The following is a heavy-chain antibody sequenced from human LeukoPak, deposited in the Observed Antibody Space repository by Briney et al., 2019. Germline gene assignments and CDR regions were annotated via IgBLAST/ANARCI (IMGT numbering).Heavy chain of an antibody. J-gene: IGHJ6*03. Sequence: SETLSLTCIVSGGSISSSSYYWGWIRQPPGKGLEWIGSILHSGSTYYNPSLKSRVSISVDTSKNQFSLKLSSVTAADTAVYYCASGHNGLYYYYYMDVWGKGTTVTVSS. V-gene: IGHV4-39*07. CDR1: GGSISSSSYY. D-gene: IGHD1-14*01. CDR2: ILHSGST. CDR3: ASGHNGLYYYYYMDV.